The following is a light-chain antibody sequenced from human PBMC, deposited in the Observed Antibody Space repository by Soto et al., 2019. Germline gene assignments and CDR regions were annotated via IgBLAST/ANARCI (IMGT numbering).Light chain of an antibody. V-gene: IGKV3-11*01. Sequence: EIVLTQSPATLSLSPGERAALSCRASQGVGRFLAWYQQKPGQAPRLLIYDASNLATGIPARFSGSGSETDFTLAIDNLEPEDFAVYYCQQRGGWPLTFGGGTKVEFK. CDR2: DAS. CDR3: QQRGGWPLT. CDR1: QGVGRF. J-gene: IGKJ4*01.